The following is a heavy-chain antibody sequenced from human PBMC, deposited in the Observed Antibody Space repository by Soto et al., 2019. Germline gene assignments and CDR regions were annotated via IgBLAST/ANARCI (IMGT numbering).Heavy chain of an antibody. D-gene: IGHD3-22*01. J-gene: IGHJ2*01. CDR2: IKPDGSDK. CDR1: GFTFSSYA. Sequence: GGSLRLSCAASGFTFSSYAMSWVRQAPGKGLEWVANIKPDGSDKYYADSLKGRFTISRDNAKSSLYLQMNSLRAEDTCLYYCARISLVVPRSLYWYLDRWGRGTLVTVSS. V-gene: IGHV3-7*01. CDR3: ARISLVVPRSLYWYLDR.